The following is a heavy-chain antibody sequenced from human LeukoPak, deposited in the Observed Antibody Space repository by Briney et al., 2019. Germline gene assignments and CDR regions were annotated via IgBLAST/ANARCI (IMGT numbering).Heavy chain of an antibody. V-gene: IGHV1-69*13. CDR1: GGTFSSYA. CDR2: IIPIFGTA. Sequence: SVKVSCKASGGTFSSYAISWVRQAPGQGLEWMGGIIPIFGTANYAQKFQGRVTITADESTSTAYMELSSLRSEDTAVYYCAKGSVATKYYYYGMDVWGQGTTVAVSS. J-gene: IGHJ6*02. D-gene: IGHD5-12*01. CDR3: AKGSVATKYYYYGMDV.